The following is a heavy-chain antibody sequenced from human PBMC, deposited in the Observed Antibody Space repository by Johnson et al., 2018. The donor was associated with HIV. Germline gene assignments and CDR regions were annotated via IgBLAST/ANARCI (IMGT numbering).Heavy chain of an antibody. CDR3: ARDRRVGAAAPDDAFDI. CDR1: GFTFSSYG. CDR2: ISYDGSNK. V-gene: IGHV3-33*08. J-gene: IGHJ3*02. D-gene: IGHD6-13*01. Sequence: QVQLVESGGGVVQPGRSLRLSCVASGFTFSSYGMHWVRQAPGKGLEWVAFISYDGSNKHYGDSVKGRFTISRDNSKNTLYLQMNSLRAEDTAVYYCARDRRVGAAAPDDAFDIWGQGTMVTVSS.